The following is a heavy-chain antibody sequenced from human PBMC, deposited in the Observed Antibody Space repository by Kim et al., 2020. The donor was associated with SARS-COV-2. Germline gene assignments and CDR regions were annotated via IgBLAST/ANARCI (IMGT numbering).Heavy chain of an antibody. Sequence: GGSLRLSCAASGFTFSSYAMHWVRQAPGKGLEWVAVISYDGSNKYYADSVKGRFTISRDNSKNTLYLQMNSLRAEDTAVYYCARELHWMSYWGQGTLVTV. CDR2: ISYDGSNK. J-gene: IGHJ1*01. D-gene: IGHD1-1*01. CDR3: ARELHWMSY. CDR1: GFTFSSYA. V-gene: IGHV3-30-3*01.